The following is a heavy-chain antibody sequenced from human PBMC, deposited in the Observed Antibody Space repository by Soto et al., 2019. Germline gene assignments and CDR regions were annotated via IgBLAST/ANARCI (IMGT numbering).Heavy chain of an antibody. CDR1: GGSISSGAYY. V-gene: IGHV4-31*03. CDR2: IYYTGTT. Sequence: QVQLQESGPGLVKHSQNLSLTCPVAGGSISSGAYYGSWISQHPGKGLEWIGYIYYTGTTYYNPSLKSRVTMSLDTSKNQFSLNLSSVTAADSAVYFCASGGDLASFDYCGQGTLVTVS. J-gene: IGHJ4*02. CDR3: ASGGDLASFDY. D-gene: IGHD2-21*02.